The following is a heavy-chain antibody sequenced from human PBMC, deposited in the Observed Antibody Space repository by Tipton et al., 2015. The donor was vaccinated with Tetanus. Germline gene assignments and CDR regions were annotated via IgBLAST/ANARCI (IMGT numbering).Heavy chain of an antibody. V-gene: IGHV4-39*01. CDR1: GGSISSSSYY. J-gene: IGHJ4*02. CDR3: ARLGFVATYFDS. Sequence: TLSLTCTVSGGSISSSSYYWGWIRQPPGKGLEWIGSIYYSGSTYYNPSLKSRVTISVDTSNNQFSLKLSSVTAADTAMYYCARLGFVATYFDSWGQGTLVTVPS. CDR2: IYYSGST. D-gene: IGHD3-10*01.